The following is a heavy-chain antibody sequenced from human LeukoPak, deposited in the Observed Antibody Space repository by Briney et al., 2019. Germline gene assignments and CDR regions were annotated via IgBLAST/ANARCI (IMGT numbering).Heavy chain of an antibody. V-gene: IGHV3-30-3*01. D-gene: IGHD4-17*01. CDR2: ISYDGSNK. J-gene: IGHJ3*02. CDR1: GFTFSSYA. Sequence: GGSLRLSCAASGFTFSSYAMHWVRQAPGKGLEWVAVISYDGSNKYYADSVKGRFTISRDNSKHTLYLQMNSLRAEDTAVYYCAREPETTEGDAFDIWGQGTMVTVSS. CDR3: AREPETTEGDAFDI.